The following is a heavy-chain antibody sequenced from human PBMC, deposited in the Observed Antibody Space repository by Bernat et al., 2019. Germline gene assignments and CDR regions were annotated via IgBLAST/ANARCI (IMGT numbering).Heavy chain of an antibody. J-gene: IGHJ4*02. CDR3: AREGLDGSPGCGGSCYSNFDY. CDR1: GGSFSGYY. V-gene: IGHV4-34*01. Sequence: QVQLQQWGAGLLKPSETLSLTCAVYGGSFSGYYWSWIRQPPGKGLEWIGEINHSGSTNYNPSLKSRVTISVDTSKNQFSLKLSSVTAADTAVYYCAREGLDGSPGCGGSCYSNFDYWGQGTLVTVSS. D-gene: IGHD2-15*01. CDR2: INHSGST.